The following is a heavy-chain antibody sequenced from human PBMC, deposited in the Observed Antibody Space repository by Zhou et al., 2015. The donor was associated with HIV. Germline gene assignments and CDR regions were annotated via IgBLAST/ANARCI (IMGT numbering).Heavy chain of an antibody. CDR1: GGTFSSYA. CDR2: IIPIFGTA. D-gene: IGHD2-15*01. CDR3: ARDGGQYCSGGSCYSPFADSEPYYYYMDV. J-gene: IGHJ6*03. Sequence: QVQLVQSGAEVKKPGSSVKVSCKASGGTFSSYAISWVRQAPGQGLEWMGGIIPIFGTANYAQKFQGRVTITADESTSTAYMELSSLRSEDTAVYYCARDGGQYCSGGSCYSPFADSEPYYYYMDVWGKGTTVTVSS. V-gene: IGHV1-69*01.